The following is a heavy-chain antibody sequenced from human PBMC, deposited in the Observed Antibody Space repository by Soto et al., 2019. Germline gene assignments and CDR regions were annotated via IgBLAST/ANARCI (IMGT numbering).Heavy chain of an antibody. D-gene: IGHD3-10*01. CDR1: GGSFSGYY. CDR3: ARRGGYYYYYYMDV. Sequence: SETLSLTFAVYGGSFSGYYWSWIRQPPGKGLEWIGEINHSGSTNYNPSLKSRVTISVDTSKNQFSLKLSSVTAADTAVYYCARRGGYYYYYYMDVWGKGTTVTVSS. J-gene: IGHJ6*03. CDR2: INHSGST. V-gene: IGHV4-34*01.